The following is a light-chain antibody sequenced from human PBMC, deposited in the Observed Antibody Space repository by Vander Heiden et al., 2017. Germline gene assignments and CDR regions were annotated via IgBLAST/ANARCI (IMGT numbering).Light chain of an antibody. J-gene: IGKJ2*01. Sequence: DLVMTQSPDPLAVSLGERATINCKSSQSVLYSSNNKNYLAWYQQKPGQPPKLLIYWASTRESGVPDRFSGSGSGTDFTLTISSLQAEDVAVYYCQQDDSTPDTFGQGTKLEIK. V-gene: IGKV4-1*01. CDR3: QQDDSTPDT. CDR1: QSVLYSSNNKNY. CDR2: WAS.